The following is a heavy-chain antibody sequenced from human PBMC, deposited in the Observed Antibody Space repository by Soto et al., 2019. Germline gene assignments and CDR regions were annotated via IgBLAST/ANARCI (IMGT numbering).Heavy chain of an antibody. V-gene: IGHV3-23*01. CDR2: ISGSGGST. D-gene: IGHD5-18*01. Sequence: EVQLLESGGGLVQPGGSLRLSCAASGFTFSSYAMSWVRQAPGKGLEWVSAISGSGGSTYYVDSVKGRFTISRDNSKNTLYLQMNSLRAEDTAVYYCAKDTEPRSYRLIMDVWGQGTTVTVSS. CDR1: GFTFSSYA. CDR3: AKDTEPRSYRLIMDV. J-gene: IGHJ6*02.